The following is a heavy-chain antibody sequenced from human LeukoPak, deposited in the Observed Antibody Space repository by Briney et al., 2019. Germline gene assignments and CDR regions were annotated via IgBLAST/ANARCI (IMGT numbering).Heavy chain of an antibody. CDR3: ARLKGIAARGNRVLRSKCFDY. J-gene: IGHJ4*02. CDR2: INHSGST. CDR1: GGSFSGYY. V-gene: IGHV4-34*01. Sequence: SETLSLTCAVYGGSFSGYYWSWIRQPPGKGLEWIGEINHSGSTNYNPSLKSRVTISVDTSKNQFSLKLSSVTAADTAVYYCARLKGIAARGNRVLRSKCFDYWGQGTLVTVSS. D-gene: IGHD6-6*01.